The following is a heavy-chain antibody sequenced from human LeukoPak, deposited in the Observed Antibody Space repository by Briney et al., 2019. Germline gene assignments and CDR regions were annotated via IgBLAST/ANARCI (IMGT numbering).Heavy chain of an antibody. CDR3: VLTVVNAFDI. Sequence: GRSLRLSCAASGSTFSNYALHWVRQAPGKGLEWVAVISYDGSNKYYADSVKGRFTISRDNSENTLYLQTNSLRAEDTAVYYCVLTVVNAFDIWGQGTLVTVSS. CDR2: ISYDGSNK. D-gene: IGHD2-21*02. V-gene: IGHV3-30-3*01. J-gene: IGHJ3*02. CDR1: GSTFSNYA.